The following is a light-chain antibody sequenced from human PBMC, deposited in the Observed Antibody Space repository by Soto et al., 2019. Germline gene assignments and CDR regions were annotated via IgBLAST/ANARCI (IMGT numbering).Light chain of an antibody. CDR3: QQYGSSPLT. CDR1: QSVSSSY. V-gene: IGKV3-20*01. J-gene: IGKJ4*01. CDR2: GAS. Sequence: EIVLTQSPGTLSLSPGERATLSCRASQSVSSSYLAWYQQKPGQAPRLLSDGASSRATGIPDRFSGSGSGTDFTLTVSRLEPEDFAVYYCQQYGSSPLTFGGGTKVEIK.